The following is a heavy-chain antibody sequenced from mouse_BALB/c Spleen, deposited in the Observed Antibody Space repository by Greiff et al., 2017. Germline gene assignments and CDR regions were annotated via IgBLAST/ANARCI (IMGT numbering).Heavy chain of an antibody. CDR1: GYTFTSYY. D-gene: IGHD2-10*02. V-gene: IGHV1S16*01. Sequence: QVQLQQPGAELVKPGASVKLSCKASGYTFTSYYMYWVKQRPGQGLEWIGGINPSNGGTNFNEKFKSKATLTVDKSSSTAYMQLSSLTSEDSAVYYCTRYGLYAMDYWGQGTSVTVSS. CDR2: INPSNGGT. J-gene: IGHJ4*01. CDR3: TRYGLYAMDY.